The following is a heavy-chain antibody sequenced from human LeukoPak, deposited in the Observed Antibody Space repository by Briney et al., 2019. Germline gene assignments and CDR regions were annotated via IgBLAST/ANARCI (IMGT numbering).Heavy chain of an antibody. J-gene: IGHJ5*02. Sequence: KVSCKASGYTFTSYWIGWVRQMPGKGLEWMGIIYPGDSDTRYSPSFQGQVTISADKSISTAYLQWSSLKASDTAMYYCARRIVGATARFDPWGQGTLVTVSS. D-gene: IGHD1-26*01. CDR3: ARRIVGATARFDP. CDR1: GYTFTSYW. V-gene: IGHV5-51*01. CDR2: IYPGDSDT.